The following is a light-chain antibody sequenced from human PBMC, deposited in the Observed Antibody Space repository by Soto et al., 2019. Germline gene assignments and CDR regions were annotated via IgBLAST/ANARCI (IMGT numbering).Light chain of an antibody. Sequence: QAVVTQEPSLTVSPGGTVTLTCASSSGTVVSGYYPSWFQQKPGQAPRALIYNTGNKYSWTPARMSGSLLGGKAALTLSGVLPEDEADYYCLLFCGSARVFGGGTKVTVL. J-gene: IGLJ2*01. V-gene: IGLV7-43*01. CDR3: LLFCGSARV. CDR1: SGTVVSGYY. CDR2: NTG.